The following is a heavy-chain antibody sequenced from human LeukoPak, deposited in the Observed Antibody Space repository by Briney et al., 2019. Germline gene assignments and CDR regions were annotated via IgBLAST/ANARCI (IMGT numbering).Heavy chain of an antibody. J-gene: IGHJ3*02. CDR2: IYHSGST. CDR1: GGSISSGGYS. V-gene: IGHV4-30-2*01. Sequence: SETLSLTCTVSGGSISSGGYSWSWIRQPPGKGLEWIGYIYHSGSTYYNPSLKSRVTISVDRSKNQFSLKLSSVTAADTAVYYCARVRYYDSSGYYHTGGHALDIWGQGTMVTVSS. CDR3: ARVRYYDSSGYYHTGGHALDI. D-gene: IGHD3-22*01.